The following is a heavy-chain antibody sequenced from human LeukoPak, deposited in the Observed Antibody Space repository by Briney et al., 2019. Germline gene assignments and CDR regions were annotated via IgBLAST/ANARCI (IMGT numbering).Heavy chain of an antibody. CDR1: GYTFTSYD. CDR3: ARGADLYYFDY. Sequence: GASVKVSCKASGYTFTSYDINWVRQATGQGLEWMGWMNPNSGNTGYAQKSQGRVTITRNTSISTAYMELSSLRSEDTAVYYCARGADLYYFDYWGQGTLVTVSS. J-gene: IGHJ4*02. CDR2: MNPNSGNT. V-gene: IGHV1-8*03.